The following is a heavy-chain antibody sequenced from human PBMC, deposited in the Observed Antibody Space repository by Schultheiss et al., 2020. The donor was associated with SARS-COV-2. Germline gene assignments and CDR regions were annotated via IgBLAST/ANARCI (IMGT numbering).Heavy chain of an antibody. V-gene: IGHV4-59*01. J-gene: IGHJ6*02. D-gene: IGHD3-10*01. CDR3: ASITMVQGVIIKADYYGMDV. CDR1: GGSISSYY. CDR2: IYYSGST. Sequence: SETLSLTCTVSGGSISSYYWSWIRQPPGKGLEWIGSIYYSGSTNYNPSLKSRVTISVDTSKNQFSLKLSSVTAADTAVYYCASITMVQGVIIKADYYGMDVWGQGTTVTVSS.